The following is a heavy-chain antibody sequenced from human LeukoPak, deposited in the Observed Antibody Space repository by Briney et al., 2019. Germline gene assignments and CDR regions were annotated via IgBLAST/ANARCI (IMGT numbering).Heavy chain of an antibody. Sequence: GGSLRLSCAASGFTFRNHWMHWVRQTPGKGLVWVSRISSDGSSTTYADSVKGRFTISRDNAKNTLYLQMNNLIAEDTAMYEXARDQXVTGRPDIDYWXQGTLVIVSS. CDR2: ISSDGSST. J-gene: IGHJ4*02. D-gene: IGHD6-6*01. CDR1: GFTFRNHW. V-gene: IGHV3-74*03. CDR3: ARDQXVTGRPDIDY.